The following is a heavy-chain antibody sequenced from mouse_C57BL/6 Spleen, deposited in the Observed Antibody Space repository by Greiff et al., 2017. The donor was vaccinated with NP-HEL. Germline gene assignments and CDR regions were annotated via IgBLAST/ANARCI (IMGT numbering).Heavy chain of an antibody. CDR3: ARGTMVTTVDY. CDR2: IDPSDSYT. Sequence: QVHVKQSGAELVKPGASVKLSCKASGYTFTSYWMQWVKQRPGQGLEWIGEIDPSDSYTNYNQKFKGKATLTVDTSSSTAYMQLSSLTSEDSAVYYCARGTMVTTVDYWGQGTTLTVSS. V-gene: IGHV1-50*01. D-gene: IGHD2-2*01. CDR1: GYTFTSYW. J-gene: IGHJ2*01.